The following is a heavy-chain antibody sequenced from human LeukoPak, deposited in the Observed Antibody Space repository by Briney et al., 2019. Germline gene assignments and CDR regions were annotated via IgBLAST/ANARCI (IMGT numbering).Heavy chain of an antibody. Sequence: GASVKVSCKASGYTFTNYGVSWVRQAPGQGLEWMGWISAYNGNTNYAQKFQGRVTMTTDTSTSTAYMELMSLRSDDTAVYYCATPNYYDNSVYYTYFDYWGQGTLVTVSS. CDR3: ATPNYYDNSVYYTYFDY. CDR1: GYTFTNYG. V-gene: IGHV1-18*01. CDR2: ISAYNGNT. J-gene: IGHJ4*02. D-gene: IGHD3-22*01.